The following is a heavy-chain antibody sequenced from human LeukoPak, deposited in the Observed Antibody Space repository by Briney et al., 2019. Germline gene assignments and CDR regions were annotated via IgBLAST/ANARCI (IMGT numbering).Heavy chain of an antibody. CDR2: ISYDGSNK. D-gene: IGHD3-16*01. Sequence: GGSLRLSCAASGFTFSSYGMHWVRQAPGKGLEGVAVISYDGSNKYYADSVKGRFTISRDNSKNTLYLQMNSLRAEDTAVYYCAKDGVTWGVTHFDYWGQGTLVTVSS. CDR3: AKDGVTWGVTHFDY. V-gene: IGHV3-30*18. J-gene: IGHJ4*02. CDR1: GFTFSSYG.